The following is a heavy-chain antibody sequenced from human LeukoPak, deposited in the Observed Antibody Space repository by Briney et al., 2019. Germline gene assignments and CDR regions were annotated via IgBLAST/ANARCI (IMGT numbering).Heavy chain of an antibody. D-gene: IGHD3-10*01. J-gene: IGHJ1*01. V-gene: IGHV4-39*01. CDR2: MSYNGNA. CDR1: GASIIDTLYY. Sequence: SETLALTCTVSGASIIDTLYYWVWIRPSPKKGLEWIGAMSYNGNAYYDPPLQSRVTISFDTSKSHVALKRTSVCPADTALYFWGRWIPYGSGNSQNYFQHRGRGTLGTVSS. CDR3: GRWIPYGSGNSQNYFQH.